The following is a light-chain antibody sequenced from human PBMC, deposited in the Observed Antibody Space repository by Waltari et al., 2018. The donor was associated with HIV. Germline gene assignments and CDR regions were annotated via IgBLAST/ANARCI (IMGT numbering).Light chain of an antibody. CDR3: QHYDTYPIS. J-gene: IGKJ5*01. CDR1: QSISSW. V-gene: IGKV1-5*03. CDR2: RAS. Sequence: DIQMTQSPSTLSASVGDRVTITCRASQSISSWFAWYQQKPGKAPNLLIYRASILESGVPSRVSGSGAGTEFTLTINSLQPDEFATYYCQHYDTYPISFGQGTRLEI.